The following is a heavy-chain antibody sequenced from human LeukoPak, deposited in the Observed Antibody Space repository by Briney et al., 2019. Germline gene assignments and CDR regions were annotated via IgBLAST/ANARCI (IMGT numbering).Heavy chain of an antibody. CDR3: RVVVAATEFDY. V-gene: IGHV3-23*01. CDR2: ISGSGGST. CDR1: GFTFSSYG. D-gene: IGHD2-15*01. J-gene: IGHJ4*02. Sequence: GGTLRLSCAASGFTFSSYGMSWVRQAPGKGLEWVSAISGSGGSTYYADSVKGRFTISRDNSKNTLYLQMNSLRAEDTAVYYCRVVVAATEFDYWGQGTLVTVSS.